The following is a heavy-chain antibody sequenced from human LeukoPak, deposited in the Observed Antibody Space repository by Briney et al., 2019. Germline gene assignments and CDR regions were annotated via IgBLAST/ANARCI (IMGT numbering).Heavy chain of an antibody. V-gene: IGHV1-18*01. J-gene: IGHJ4*02. Sequence: GASVKVSCKASGYTFTNYSITWVRQAPGQGLEWMGWISAYNGDTKYAQKLQGRVTMTTDTSTSTAYLELRSLTSDDTAVYYCARDFSNTSGFKVVVDYWGQGTLVTVSS. CDR3: ARDFSNTSGFKVVVDY. CDR2: ISAYNGDT. CDR1: GYTFTNYS. D-gene: IGHD3-22*01.